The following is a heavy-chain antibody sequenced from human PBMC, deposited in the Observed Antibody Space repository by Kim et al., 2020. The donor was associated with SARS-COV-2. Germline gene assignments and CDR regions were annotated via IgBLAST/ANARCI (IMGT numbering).Heavy chain of an antibody. V-gene: IGHV3-21*01. J-gene: IGHJ4*02. D-gene: IGHD3-16*01. CDR2: ISSSSSYI. CDR3: ARDYYDYVWAFDY. CDR1: GFTFSSYS. Sequence: GGSLRLSCEASGFTFSSYSMNWVRQAPGKGLEWVSSISSSSSYIYYADSVKGRFTISRNNAKNSLYLQMNSLRAEDTAVYYCARDYYDYVWAFDYWGQGTLVTVSS.